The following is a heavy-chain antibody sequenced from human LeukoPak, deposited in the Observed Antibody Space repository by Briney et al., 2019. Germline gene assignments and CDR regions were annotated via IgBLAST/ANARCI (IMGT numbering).Heavy chain of an antibody. CDR2: ISGSGGST. CDR1: GFTFSSYA. J-gene: IGHJ5*02. D-gene: IGHD2-2*01. CDR3: AKSRYCSSTSCYRGWFDP. Sequence: PGGSLRLSCAASGFTFSSYAMSWVRQAPGKGLEWVSAISGSGGSTYYAGSVKGRFTISRDNSKNTLYLQMNSLRAEDTAVYYCAKSRYCSSTSCYRGWFDPWGQGTLVTVSS. V-gene: IGHV3-23*01.